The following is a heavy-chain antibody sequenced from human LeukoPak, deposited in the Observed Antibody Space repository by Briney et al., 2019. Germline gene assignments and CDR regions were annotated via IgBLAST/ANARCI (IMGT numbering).Heavy chain of an antibody. V-gene: IGHV3-49*03. CDR3: TRGSSSTSLLFDY. D-gene: IGHD2-2*01. J-gene: IGHJ4*02. CDR2: IRSKAYGGTT. Sequence: GGSLRLSCTASGFTFGDYAMSWFRQAPGKGLEWVGFIRSKAYGGTTEYAASVKGRLTISRDDSKSIAYLQMNSLKTEDTAVYYCTRGSSSTSLLFDYWGQGTLVTVSS. CDR1: GFTFGDYA.